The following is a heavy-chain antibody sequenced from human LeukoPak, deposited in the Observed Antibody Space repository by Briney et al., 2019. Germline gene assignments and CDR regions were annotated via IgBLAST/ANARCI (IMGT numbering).Heavy chain of an antibody. Sequence: SETLSLTCTVSGGSISSGGYYWSWIRQPPGKGLEWIGYIYHSGSTYYNPSLKSRVTISVDRSKNQFSLKLSSVTAADTAVYYCARDITIFGNYYYMDVWGKGTTDTVSS. CDR1: GGSISSGGYY. CDR3: ARDITIFGNYYYMDV. D-gene: IGHD3-3*01. V-gene: IGHV4-30-2*01. CDR2: IYHSGST. J-gene: IGHJ6*03.